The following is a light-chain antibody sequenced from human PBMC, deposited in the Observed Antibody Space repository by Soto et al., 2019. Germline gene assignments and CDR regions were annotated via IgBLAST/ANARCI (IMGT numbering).Light chain of an antibody. V-gene: IGLV3-21*04. CDR2: YDS. Sequence: SYELTQPPSVSVAPGKTARITFGGDNIGSKSVHWYQQKPGQAPVLVIYYDSDRPSGIPERFSGSTSGNTATLTISRVEAGDEADYHCQVWDSSSEHVVFGGGTKLTVL. CDR1: NIGSKS. CDR3: QVWDSSSEHVV. J-gene: IGLJ2*01.